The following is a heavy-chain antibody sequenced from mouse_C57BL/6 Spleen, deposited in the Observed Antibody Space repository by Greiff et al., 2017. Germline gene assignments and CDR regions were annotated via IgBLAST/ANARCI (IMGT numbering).Heavy chain of an antibody. D-gene: IGHD2-3*01. Sequence: VQLQQPGAELVRPGTSVKLSCKASGYTFTSYWMHWVKQRPGQGLEWIGVIDPSDSYTNYNQKFKGKATLTVDTSSSTAYMQLSSLTSEDSAVYYCARTYDGYHAWFAYWGQGTLVTVSA. CDR1: GYTFTSYW. V-gene: IGHV1-59*01. CDR2: IDPSDSYT. J-gene: IGHJ3*01. CDR3: ARTYDGYHAWFAY.